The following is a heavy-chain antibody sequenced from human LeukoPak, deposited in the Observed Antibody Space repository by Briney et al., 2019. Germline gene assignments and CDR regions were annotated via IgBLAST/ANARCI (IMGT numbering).Heavy chain of an antibody. V-gene: IGHV1-46*01. CDR3: ARSRGTYYFDY. Sequence: RASVKVSCKASGYTFTSYYMHWVRQAPGQGLEGMGIINPNGGSTSYAQKFQARVTMTRDTSTSTVYMELSSLRSEDTAVYYCARSRGTYYFDYWGQGTLVTVSS. CDR2: INPNGGST. CDR1: GYTFTSYY. J-gene: IGHJ4*02. D-gene: IGHD1-26*01.